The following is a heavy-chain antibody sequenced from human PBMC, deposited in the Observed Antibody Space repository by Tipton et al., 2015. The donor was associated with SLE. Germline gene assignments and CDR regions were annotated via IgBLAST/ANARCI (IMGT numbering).Heavy chain of an antibody. V-gene: IGHV3-11*01. CDR2: ISSRGTNI. D-gene: IGHD1-1*01. J-gene: IGHJ3*02. CDR1: GFTFSDYY. CDR3: AKTTGGMSAFDI. Sequence: SLRLSCAASGFTFSDYYMSWIRQAPGKGLEWVSYISSRGTNIYHADSVKGRFTVSRDNAKNSLYLLMNSLRAEDTAVYYCAKTTGGMSAFDIWGQGTMVTVSS.